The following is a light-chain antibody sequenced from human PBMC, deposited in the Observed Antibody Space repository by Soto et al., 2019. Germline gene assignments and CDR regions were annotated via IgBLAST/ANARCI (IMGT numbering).Light chain of an antibody. V-gene: IGKV3-20*01. CDR2: GAS. CDR1: QSVSSSY. CDR3: QQYDSSPVT. J-gene: IGKJ1*01. Sequence: EIVLTQSPGTLSLSPGERATLSCRASQSVSSSYLAWYQQKPDQAPRLLIYGASSRATGIPDRFSGSGSGTYFTITISRLEPEDFAVYYCQQYDSSPVTFGQGTKVEIK.